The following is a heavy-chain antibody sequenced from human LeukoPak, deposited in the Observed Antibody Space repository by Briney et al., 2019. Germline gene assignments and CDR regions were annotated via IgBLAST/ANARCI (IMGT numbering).Heavy chain of an antibody. CDR3: ARDMDI. CDR1: GFTFSSYW. CDR2: IKPDGSDK. V-gene: IGHV3-7*01. Sequence: PGGSLRLSCAASGFTFSSYWMSWVRQAPGKGLEWVANIKPDGSDKHYVDSVKGRFTISRDNPENSMYLQMTGLRAEDTALYYCARDMDIWGQGTMVTVSS. J-gene: IGHJ3*02. D-gene: IGHD3/OR15-3a*01.